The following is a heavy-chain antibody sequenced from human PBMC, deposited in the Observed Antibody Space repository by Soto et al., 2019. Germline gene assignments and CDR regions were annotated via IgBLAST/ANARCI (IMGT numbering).Heavy chain of an antibody. D-gene: IGHD6-19*01. V-gene: IGHV3-30*18. CDR1: GFTFSSYG. Sequence: QVQLVESGGGVVQPGRSLRLSCAASGFTFSSYGMHWVRQAPGKGLEWVAVISYDGSNKYYADSVKGRFTISRDNSKNTLYLQMNSLRAEDTAVYYCAKDGPRWLVRFLGWFDPWGQRTLVTVSS. CDR2: ISYDGSNK. J-gene: IGHJ5*02. CDR3: AKDGPRWLVRFLGWFDP.